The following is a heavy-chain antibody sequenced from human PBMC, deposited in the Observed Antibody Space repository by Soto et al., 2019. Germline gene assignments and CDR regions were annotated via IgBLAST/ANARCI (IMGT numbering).Heavy chain of an antibody. CDR2: IYSGGST. V-gene: IGHV3-53*01. Sequence: EVQLVESGGGLIQPGGSLRLSCAASGFTVSSNYMSWVRQAPGKGLEWVSVIYSGGSTYYADSVKGRFTISRDNSKNTLYLQMNSQRADETAVYYCAREPSGSYPPCCGQGTLVTVSS. J-gene: IGHJ4*02. D-gene: IGHD1-26*01. CDR3: AREPSGSYPPC. CDR1: GFTVSSNY.